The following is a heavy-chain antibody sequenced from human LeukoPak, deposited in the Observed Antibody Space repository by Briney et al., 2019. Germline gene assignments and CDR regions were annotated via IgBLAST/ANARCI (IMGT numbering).Heavy chain of an antibody. CDR2: ISYDANIGSNK. J-gene: IGHJ4*02. D-gene: IGHD3-3*01. V-gene: IGHV3-30-3*01. CDR3: ARDGGYDFWSGYYQDY. Sequence: GRSLRLSCATFGFTFSRYAMHWVRQAPGKGLEWVALISYDANIGSNKYYADSVKGRFTISRDNSKNTLYLQMNSLRAEDTAVYYCARDGGYDFWSGYYQDYWGQGTLVTVSS. CDR1: GFTFSRYA.